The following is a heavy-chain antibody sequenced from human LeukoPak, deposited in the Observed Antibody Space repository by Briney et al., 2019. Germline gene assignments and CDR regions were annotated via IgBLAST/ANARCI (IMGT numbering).Heavy chain of an antibody. CDR3: ARGSTIFGVVI. D-gene: IGHD3-3*01. Sequence: SETLSLTCTVSGGSISSYYWSWIRQPPGKGLEWIGYIYYSGSTNYNPSLKSRVTISVDTSRNQFSLKLSSVTAADTAVYYCARGSTIFGVVIWGQGTLVTVSS. J-gene: IGHJ4*02. CDR1: GGSISSYY. V-gene: IGHV4-59*01. CDR2: IYYSGST.